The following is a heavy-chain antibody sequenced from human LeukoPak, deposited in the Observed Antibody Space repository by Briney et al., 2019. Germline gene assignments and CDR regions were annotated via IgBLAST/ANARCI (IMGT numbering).Heavy chain of an antibody. Sequence: GGSLRLSCEASGGTFSSYVMSWVRQAPGKRPEWVSGISGSGGGTYYADSVKGRFAISRDNSKNTLYLQMNSLRAEDTAVYYCVQEGPRGLAFDIWGQGTKVTVSS. CDR2: ISGSGGGT. V-gene: IGHV3-23*01. J-gene: IGHJ3*02. CDR1: GGTFSSYV. CDR3: VQEGPRGLAFDI.